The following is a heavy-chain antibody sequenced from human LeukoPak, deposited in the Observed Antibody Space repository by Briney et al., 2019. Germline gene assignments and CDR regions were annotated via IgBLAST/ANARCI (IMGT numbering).Heavy chain of an antibody. J-gene: IGHJ3*02. V-gene: IGHV3-23*01. Sequence: GGSLRLSCAASGFTFSNSAMNWVRQAPGKGLEWVSAISGSGGSTYYADSVKGRFTISRDNSKNTLYLQMNSLRAEDTAVYYCARDFRVFCGADCSSGAFDIWGPGKMVTVSS. CDR1: GFTFSNSA. CDR3: ARDFRVFCGADCSSGAFDI. D-gene: IGHD2-21*02. CDR2: ISGSGGST.